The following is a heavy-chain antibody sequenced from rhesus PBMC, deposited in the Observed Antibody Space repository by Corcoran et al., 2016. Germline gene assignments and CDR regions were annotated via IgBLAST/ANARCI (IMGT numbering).Heavy chain of an antibody. Sequence: QVQLQESGPGLVKPSETLSLTCTVSGYSLSSGYYWSWIRQPPGKGLEWIGYITYSGTTSYNPSLKSRVTISRDTSKNQFSLKLSSVTAADTAVYYCARYSGYSYWNSFDYWGQGVLVTVSS. CDR2: ITYSGTT. V-gene: IGHV4-122*02. J-gene: IGHJ4*01. CDR1: GYSLSSGYY. CDR3: ARYSGYSYWNSFDY. D-gene: IGHD5-24*01.